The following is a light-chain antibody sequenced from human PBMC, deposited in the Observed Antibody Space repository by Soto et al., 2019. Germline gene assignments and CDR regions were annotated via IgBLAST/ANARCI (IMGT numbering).Light chain of an antibody. J-gene: IGKJ4*01. CDR2: DAS. V-gene: IGKV3-11*01. Sequence: EIVLTQSPATLSLFPGERATLSCRASQSISNYLAWYQQKPGQAPRLLIYDASNRATGIPARFSGSGSGTDFTLTISSLEPEDFAVYYCQQRSNWPLTFGGGAKVEMK. CDR1: QSISNY. CDR3: QQRSNWPLT.